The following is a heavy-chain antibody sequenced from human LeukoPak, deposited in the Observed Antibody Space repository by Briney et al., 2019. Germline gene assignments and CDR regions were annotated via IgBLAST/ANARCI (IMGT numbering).Heavy chain of an antibody. Sequence: GGSLRLSCAASGFTFSSYSMNWVRQAPGKGLEWVSYINSSSSTIYYADSVKGRFTISRDNAKNSLYLQMNSLRAEDTAVYYCARDSAAYDYVWGSYRYRDTLKNYYYMDVWGKGTTVTVSS. J-gene: IGHJ6*03. V-gene: IGHV3-48*04. CDR1: GFTFSSYS. CDR3: ARDSAAYDYVWGSYRYRDTLKNYYYMDV. CDR2: INSSSSTI. D-gene: IGHD3-16*02.